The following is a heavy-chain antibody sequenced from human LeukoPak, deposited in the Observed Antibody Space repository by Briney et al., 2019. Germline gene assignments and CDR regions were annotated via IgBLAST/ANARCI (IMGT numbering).Heavy chain of an antibody. CDR2: ISGSGGST. Sequence: GGSLRLSCAASGFTFSSYAMSWVRQAPGKGLEWVSAISGSGGSTYYADSVKGRFTISRDNSKNTLYLQMNSLRAEDTAVYYCAKFDYYDSSGYHDYFDYWGQGTLVTVSS. D-gene: IGHD3-22*01. V-gene: IGHV3-23*01. CDR3: AKFDYYDSSGYHDYFDY. CDR1: GFTFSSYA. J-gene: IGHJ4*02.